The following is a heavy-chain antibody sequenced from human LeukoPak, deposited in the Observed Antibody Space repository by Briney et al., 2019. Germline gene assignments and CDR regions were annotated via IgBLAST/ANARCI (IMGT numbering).Heavy chain of an antibody. CDR3: ARAPPPYYYGSGSYYNGYFQH. D-gene: IGHD3-10*01. J-gene: IGHJ1*01. Sequence: SETLSLTCAVYGGSFSGYYWSWIRQPPGKGLEWIGEINHSGSTNYNPSLKSRVTISVDTSKNQFSLKLSSVTAADTAVYYCARAPPPYYYGSGSYYNGYFQHWGQGTLVTVSS. CDR2: INHSGST. CDR1: GGSFSGYY. V-gene: IGHV4-34*01.